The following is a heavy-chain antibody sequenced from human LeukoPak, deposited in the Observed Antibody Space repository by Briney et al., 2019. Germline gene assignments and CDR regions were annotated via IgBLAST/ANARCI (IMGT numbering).Heavy chain of an antibody. D-gene: IGHD2-15*01. CDR1: GFTFSSYE. CDR2: ISSSGSTI. V-gene: IGHV3-48*03. CDR3: ARDPLFCSGGSCYLAYFDY. Sequence: GGSLRLSCAASGFTFSSYEMNWVHQAPGKGLEWVSYISSSGSTIYYADSVKGRFTISRDNAKNSLYLQMNSLRAEDTAVYYCARDPLFCSGGSCYLAYFDYWGQGTLVTVSS. J-gene: IGHJ4*02.